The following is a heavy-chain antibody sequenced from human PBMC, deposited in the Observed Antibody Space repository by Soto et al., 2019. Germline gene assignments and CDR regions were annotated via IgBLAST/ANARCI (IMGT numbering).Heavy chain of an antibody. CDR2: IYYSGST. V-gene: IGHV4-39*01. Sequence: SETLSLTCTVFGGSISTSSYYWGWIRQPPGKGLEWIGSIYYSGSTYYNPSLKSRVTISADTSKNQFSLKLSSVTAADTAVYYCARLIAAAGGNRAYWGQGTLVTVS. J-gene: IGHJ4*02. CDR1: GGSISTSSYY. D-gene: IGHD6-13*01. CDR3: ARLIAAAGGNRAY.